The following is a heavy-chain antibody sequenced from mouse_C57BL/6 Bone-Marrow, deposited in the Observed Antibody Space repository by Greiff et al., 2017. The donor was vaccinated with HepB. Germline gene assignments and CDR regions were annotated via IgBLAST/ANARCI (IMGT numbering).Heavy chain of an antibody. CDR1: GFTFSNYW. CDR3: TVTAQATFYYAMDY. D-gene: IGHD3-2*02. V-gene: IGHV6-3*01. J-gene: IGHJ4*01. CDR2: IRLKSDNYAT. Sequence: EVKLEESGGGLVQPGGSMKLSCVASGFTFSNYWMNWVRQSPEKGLEWVAQIRLKSDNYATHYAESVKGRFTISRDDSKSSVYLQMNNLRAEDTGIYYCTVTAQATFYYAMDYWGQGTSVTVSS.